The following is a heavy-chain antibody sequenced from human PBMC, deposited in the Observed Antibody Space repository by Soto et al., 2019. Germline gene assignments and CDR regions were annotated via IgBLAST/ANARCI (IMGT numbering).Heavy chain of an antibody. V-gene: IGHV3-48*03. CDR1: GFTFSSYE. CDR3: ARENPKITIFGVVIQEYGMDV. J-gene: IGHJ6*02. CDR2: ISSSGSTI. Sequence: SLRLSCAASGFTFSSYEMNWVRQAPGKGLEWVSYISSSGSTIYYADSVKGRFTISRDNAKNSLYLQMNSLRAEDTAVYYCARENPKITIFGVVIQEYGMDVWGQGTTVTVSS. D-gene: IGHD3-3*01.